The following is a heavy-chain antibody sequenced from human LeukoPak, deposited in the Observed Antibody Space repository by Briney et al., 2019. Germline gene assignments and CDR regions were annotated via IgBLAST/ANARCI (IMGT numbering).Heavy chain of an antibody. D-gene: IGHD3-10*01. Sequence: SALTLVNPTQTLTLSCTFSGFFLSTSGVGVGWIRQPSGKALEWLALIYWDDGKRYRPSLKSRLTITNDTTKNQVVLTMTNMDTVDTATYYCAHKIEAGDYFDSWGQGTLVTVSS. J-gene: IGHJ4*02. CDR3: AHKIEAGDYFDS. V-gene: IGHV2-5*02. CDR1: GFFLSTSGVG. CDR2: IYWDDGK.